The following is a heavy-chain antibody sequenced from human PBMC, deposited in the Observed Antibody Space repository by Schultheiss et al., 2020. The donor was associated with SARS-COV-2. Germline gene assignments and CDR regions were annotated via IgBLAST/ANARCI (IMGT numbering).Heavy chain of an antibody. CDR3: ARQLAATTPFDY. Sequence: GESLKISCKTSGYIFTNSGITWVRQAPGQGLEWMGWISAFNGKKVYAQTFQGRVTMTTDKSTNTAYLEVRTLTSGDTAIYYCARQLAATTPFDYWGQGTLVTVSS. CDR2: ISAFNGKK. D-gene: IGHD1-26*01. V-gene: IGHV1-18*01. J-gene: IGHJ4*02. CDR1: GYIFTNSG.